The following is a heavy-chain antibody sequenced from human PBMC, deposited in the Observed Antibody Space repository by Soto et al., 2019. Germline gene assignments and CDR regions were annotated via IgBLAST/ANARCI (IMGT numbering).Heavy chain of an antibody. Sequence: GASVKVSCKASGYTFTSYGISWVRQAPGQGLEWMGWISAYNGNTNYAQKLQGRVTMTTDTSTSTAYMELRSLRSDDTAVYYCARFYCSGGSCYPIFDYWGQGTLVTVSS. CDR1: GYTFTSYG. CDR2: ISAYNGNT. D-gene: IGHD2-15*01. V-gene: IGHV1-18*01. J-gene: IGHJ4*02. CDR3: ARFYCSGGSCYPIFDY.